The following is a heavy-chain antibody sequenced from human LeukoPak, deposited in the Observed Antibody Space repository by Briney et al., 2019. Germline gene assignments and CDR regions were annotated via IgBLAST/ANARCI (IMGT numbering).Heavy chain of an antibody. Sequence: PSETLSLTCVVYGGSFSGYVWSWIRQPPGKGLEWIGEITPSGSTNYNPSLKSRVSISIDTSKKKLSLRLTSVTAADSAVYCCASSFYYDSRDYWGQGTLVTVSS. D-gene: IGHD3-22*01. V-gene: IGHV4-34*01. CDR3: ASSFYYDSRDY. CDR2: ITPSGST. J-gene: IGHJ4*02. CDR1: GGSFSGYV.